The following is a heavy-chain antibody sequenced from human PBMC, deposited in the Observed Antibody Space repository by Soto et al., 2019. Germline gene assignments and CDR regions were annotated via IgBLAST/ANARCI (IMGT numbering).Heavy chain of an antibody. CDR3: ARKSGGLFDY. Sequence: GGSLRLSCAASGFTVSSNYMSWARQAPGKGLEWVSVIYSGGSTYYADSVKGRFTISRHNSKNTLYLQMNSLRAEDTAVYYCARKSGGLFDYWGQGTLVTVSS. CDR1: GFTVSSNY. J-gene: IGHJ4*02. V-gene: IGHV3-53*04. D-gene: IGHD2-15*01. CDR2: IYSGGST.